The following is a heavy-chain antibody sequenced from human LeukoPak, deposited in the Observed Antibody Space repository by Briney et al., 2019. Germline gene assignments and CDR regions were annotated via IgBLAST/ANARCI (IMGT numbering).Heavy chain of an antibody. V-gene: IGHV3-21*01. CDR3: ARGNIKFDY. Sequence: GGSLRLSCAASGFTFDDYAMHWVRQAPGKGLEWVSSISSSSDYIYYVDSVKGRFTISRDNAKNSLYLQMNSLRAEDTAVYYCARGNIKFDYWGQGTLATVSS. CDR1: GFTFDDYA. CDR2: ISSSSDYI. J-gene: IGHJ4*02.